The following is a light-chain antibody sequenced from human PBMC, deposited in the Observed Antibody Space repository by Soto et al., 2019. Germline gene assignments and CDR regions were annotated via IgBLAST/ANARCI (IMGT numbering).Light chain of an antibody. CDR2: KAS. CDR3: LQYETYWT. CDR1: QTISDW. Sequence: DIQMTQSPSTLSASIGDRVTITCRASQTISDWLAWHQQKPGKAPKLLIYKASSLESRGPSRFSGSGSGTEFTLTISSLQPDDFATYYCLQYETYWTFGQGTKVDIK. V-gene: IGKV1-5*03. J-gene: IGKJ1*01.